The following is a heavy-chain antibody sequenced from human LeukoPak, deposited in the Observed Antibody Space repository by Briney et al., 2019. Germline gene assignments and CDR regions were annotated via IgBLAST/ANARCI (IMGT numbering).Heavy chain of an antibody. CDR1: GGSFSGYY. D-gene: IGHD3-3*01. Sequence: SETLSLTCAVYGGSFSGYYWSWIRQPPGKGLEWIGYIYYSGSTNYNPSLKSRVTISVDTSKNQFSLKLSSVTAADTAVYYCAREGFLEWLTGFDPWGQGTLVTVSS. CDR3: AREGFLEWLTGFDP. V-gene: IGHV4-59*01. J-gene: IGHJ5*02. CDR2: IYYSGST.